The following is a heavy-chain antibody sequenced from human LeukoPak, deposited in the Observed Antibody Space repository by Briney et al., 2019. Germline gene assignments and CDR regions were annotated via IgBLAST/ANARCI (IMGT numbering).Heavy chain of an antibody. CDR2: IRRKAHGGTT. CDR3: TRVTYYYDNSGYFHFDY. CDR1: GFTFGGYA. V-gene: IGHV3-49*04. Sequence: GGSLRLSCTASGFTFGGYAMSWVRQAPGKGLEWVSFIRRKAHGGTTEYAASVKGRFSSSRDDSKSIAYLQMNSLKTEDTAVYFCTRVTYYYDNSGYFHFDYWGQGTLVTVSS. D-gene: IGHD3-22*01. J-gene: IGHJ4*02.